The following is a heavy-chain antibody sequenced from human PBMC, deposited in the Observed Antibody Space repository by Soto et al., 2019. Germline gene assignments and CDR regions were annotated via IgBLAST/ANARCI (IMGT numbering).Heavy chain of an antibody. CDR2: IIPIFGTA. V-gene: IGHV1-69*06. J-gene: IGHJ5*02. CDR1: GGTFSSYA. CDR3: ARIAGGSYYVWFDP. D-gene: IGHD1-26*01. Sequence: SVKVSCKASGGTFSSYAISWVRQAPGQGLEWMGGIIPIFGTANYAQKFQGRVTITADKSTSTAYMELSSLRSEDTAVYYCARIAGGSYYVWFDPWGQGTQVTVSS.